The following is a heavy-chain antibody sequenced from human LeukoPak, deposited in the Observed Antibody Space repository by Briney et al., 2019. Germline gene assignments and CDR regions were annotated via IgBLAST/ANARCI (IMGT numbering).Heavy chain of an antibody. CDR2: IYTSGGT. V-gene: IGHV4-4*07. CDR1: GGSISSYY. CDR3: ARDQYYYDSSDAFDI. Sequence: PSETLSLTCTVSGGSISSYYWSWIRQPAGKGLEWIGRIYTSGGTNYNPSLKSRVTMSVDTSKNQFSLKLSSVTAADTAVYYCARDQYYYDSSDAFDIWGQGTMVTVSS. D-gene: IGHD3-22*01. J-gene: IGHJ3*02.